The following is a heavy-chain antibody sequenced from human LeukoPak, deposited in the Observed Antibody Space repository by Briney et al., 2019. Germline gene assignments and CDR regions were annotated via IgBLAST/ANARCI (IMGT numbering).Heavy chain of an antibody. CDR2: INDVSSDI. D-gene: IGHD2-2*01. CDR1: EFTFSLYA. CDR3: ARDTYQPGLIDC. J-gene: IGHJ4*02. V-gene: IGHV3-21*05. Sequence: PGGPLRLSCAASEFTFSLYAMNWVRQAPGKGLEWVSYINDVSSDIHYADSVKGRFTISRDNAKNTLYLQMNSLRAEDTAVYYCARDTYQPGLIDCWGQGTLVTVSS.